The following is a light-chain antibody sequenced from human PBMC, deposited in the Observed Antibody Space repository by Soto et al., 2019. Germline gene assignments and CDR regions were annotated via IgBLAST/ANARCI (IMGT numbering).Light chain of an antibody. V-gene: IGKV3-20*01. CDR3: QQYASSPALT. CDR1: QSVSSNY. Sequence: VLTQSPGTLSLSPGERATLSCRASQSVSSNYLAWYQHRPGQAPRLLIYGASCRATGIPDGFSGSGSGTDFTLTIIRLEPEDYAVYYCQQYASSPALTFGGGTKVEIK. J-gene: IGKJ4*01. CDR2: GAS.